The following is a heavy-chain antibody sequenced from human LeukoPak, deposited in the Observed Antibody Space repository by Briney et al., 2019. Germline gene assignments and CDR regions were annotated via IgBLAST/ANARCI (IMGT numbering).Heavy chain of an antibody. CDR1: GDSISSNY. Sequence: PSETLSLTCTVSGDSISSNYWNWIRQPPGKGLEWIGSIYYSGSANYSPSLKSRVTISVDTSKNQFSLKQSSVTAADTAVYYCARGSANSSGWFIDYWGQGTLVTVSS. J-gene: IGHJ4*02. V-gene: IGHV4-59*08. CDR2: IYYSGSA. CDR3: ARGSANSSGWFIDY. D-gene: IGHD6-19*01.